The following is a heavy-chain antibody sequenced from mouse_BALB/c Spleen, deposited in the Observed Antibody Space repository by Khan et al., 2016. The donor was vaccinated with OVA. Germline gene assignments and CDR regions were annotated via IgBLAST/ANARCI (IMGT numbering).Heavy chain of an antibody. CDR2: IYTYTGEP. CDR3: ARGSSRAMDY. Sequence: LVESGPELKKPGETVKISCKASGYTFTNYGMNWVKQAPGKGLKWMGWIYTYTGEPTYADDFKGRFAFSLETSASTAYLQINNLKNEDTATYSCARGSSRAMDYWGQGTSVTVSS. CDR1: GYTFTNYG. J-gene: IGHJ4*01. V-gene: IGHV9-3-1*01. D-gene: IGHD1-1*01.